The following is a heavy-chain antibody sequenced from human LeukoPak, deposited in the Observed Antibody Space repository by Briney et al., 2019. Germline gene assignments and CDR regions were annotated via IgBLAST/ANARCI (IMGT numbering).Heavy chain of an antibody. CDR3: ARGVRGKNWFDP. V-gene: IGHV3-11*03. CDR1: GFTFSDYY. CDR2: ISNSNNYT. D-gene: IGHD3-10*01. J-gene: IGHJ5*02. Sequence: PGGSLRLSCAASGFTFSDYYMSSIRQSPGTGLEWVSYISNSNNYTNYAASMKGRFTISRDNAKNSLYLQMNSLRAEDTAVYYCARGVRGKNWFDPWGQGTLVTVSS.